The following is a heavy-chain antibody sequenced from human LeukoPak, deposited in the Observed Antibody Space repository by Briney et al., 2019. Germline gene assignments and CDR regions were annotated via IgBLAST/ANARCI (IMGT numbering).Heavy chain of an antibody. CDR1: GYTFTGYY. J-gene: IGHJ6*02. D-gene: IGHD6-19*01. CDR2: INPNSGGT. V-gene: IGHV1-2*02. Sequence: GASVKVSCKASGYTFTGYYMHWVRQAPGQGLEWMGWINPNSGGTNYAQKFQGRVTMTRDTSISTAYMELSRLRSDDTAVYYCARDRDIAVAGMDVWGQGTTVTVSS. CDR3: ARDRDIAVAGMDV.